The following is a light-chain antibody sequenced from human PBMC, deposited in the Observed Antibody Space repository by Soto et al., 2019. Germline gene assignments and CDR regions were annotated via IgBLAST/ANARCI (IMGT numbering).Light chain of an antibody. V-gene: IGKV1-9*01. CDR1: HGISNY. J-gene: IGKJ4*01. Sequence: GDRVTVTCRASHGISNYLAWYQQKPGKVPKLLIYAASTLHSGVPSRFSGSASGTEFTLTINSLQPEDFATYYCQQVNSYPLTFGGGTKVEIQ. CDR2: AAS. CDR3: QQVNSYPLT.